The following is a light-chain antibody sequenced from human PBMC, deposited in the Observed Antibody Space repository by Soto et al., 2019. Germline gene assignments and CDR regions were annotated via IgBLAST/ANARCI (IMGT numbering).Light chain of an antibody. CDR2: DAS. CDR3: QQRSNWPIT. J-gene: IGKJ1*01. CDR1: QSVSSN. V-gene: IGKV3-11*01. Sequence: ETVMTQSPATLSVSPGETATLSCRASQSVSSNLAWYQQKPGQAPRLLIYDASNRATGIPARFSGSGSGTDFTLTISSLEPEDFAVYYCQQRSNWPITFGQGTKVDTK.